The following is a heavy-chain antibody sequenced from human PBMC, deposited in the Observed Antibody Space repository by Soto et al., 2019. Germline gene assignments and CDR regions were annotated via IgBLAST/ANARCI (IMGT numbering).Heavy chain of an antibody. CDR2: ISGSGSYT. J-gene: IGHJ4*02. CDR1: GFSFSAYA. CDR3: VKEKVRPFDY. V-gene: IGHV3-23*01. Sequence: GGSLRLSCGASGFSFSAYAMGWVRQAPGKGLEWVSSISGSGSYTYYTDPVKGRFTISRDNSKNTLYLEMNSLIAEDMAVYYCVKEKVRPFDYWGQGTQVTSPQ.